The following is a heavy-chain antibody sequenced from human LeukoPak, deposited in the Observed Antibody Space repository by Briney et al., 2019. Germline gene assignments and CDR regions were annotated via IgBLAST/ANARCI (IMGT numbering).Heavy chain of an antibody. CDR1: GGSISSGDYY. D-gene: IGHD2-21*01. CDR3: ARDLAFGYSGYFDL. Sequence: SETLSLTCTVSGGSISSGDYYWSWIRQPPGKGLDWIGYIYYSGSTYYNPALKSRVTISVDTSKNQFSLRLSSVTAADTAVYYCARDLAFGYSGYFDLWGRGTLVTVSS. V-gene: IGHV4-30-4*01. CDR2: IYYSGST. J-gene: IGHJ2*01.